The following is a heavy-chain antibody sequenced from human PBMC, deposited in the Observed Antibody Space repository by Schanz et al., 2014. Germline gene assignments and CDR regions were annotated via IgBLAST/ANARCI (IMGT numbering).Heavy chain of an antibody. CDR3: AKDVSYSFDV. CDR1: GFTFSAFG. J-gene: IGHJ3*01. V-gene: IGHV3-30*02. D-gene: IGHD2-21*01. CDR2: IAYDGSRK. Sequence: QVQLVESGGGVVQPGGSLRLSCAASGFTFSAFGMHWVRQAPGKGLDWVAFIAYDGSRKYYGDSVRGRFTISRDNAKNSLFLEMSSLRDEDTAVYFCAKDVSYSFDVWGQGTMVSVSS.